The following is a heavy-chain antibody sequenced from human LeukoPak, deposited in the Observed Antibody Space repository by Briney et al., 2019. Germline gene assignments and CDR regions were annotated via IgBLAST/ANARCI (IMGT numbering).Heavy chain of an antibody. CDR3: ARDFITGTTFDY. J-gene: IGHJ4*02. D-gene: IGHD1-7*01. CDR2: IYTSGST. V-gene: IGHV4-4*07. Sequence: PSETLSLTCTVSGGSISSYFWSWIRQPAGKGLEWIGRIYTSGSTNYNPSLKSRVTISVDTSKNQFSLKPSSVTAADTAVYYCARDFITGTTFDYWGQGTLVTVSS. CDR1: GGSISSYF.